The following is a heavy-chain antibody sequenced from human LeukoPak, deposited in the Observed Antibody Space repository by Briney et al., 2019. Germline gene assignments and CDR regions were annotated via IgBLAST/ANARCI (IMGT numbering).Heavy chain of an antibody. CDR3: ARVLAFWSGLRDFDI. CDR1: GGSISSGEYY. J-gene: IGHJ3*02. D-gene: IGHD3-3*01. V-gene: IGHV4-30-4*08. CDR2: IYYRGSP. Sequence: PSETLSLTCTVSGGSISSGEYYWSWIRQPPGEGLGWMGYIYYRGSPYYNPSRKGGVTISVDTPKNRCSRKRSAWTASDRPAFYCARVLAFWSGLRDFDIWGQGPMVLVSS.